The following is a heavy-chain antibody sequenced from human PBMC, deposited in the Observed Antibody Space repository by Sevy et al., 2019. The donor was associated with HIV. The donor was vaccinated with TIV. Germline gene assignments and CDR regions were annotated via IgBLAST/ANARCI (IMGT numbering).Heavy chain of an antibody. J-gene: IGHJ5*02. CDR2: ISWKSGSI. CDR1: GFTFDDYA. CDR3: AKEVYGGIAAAGTGEFDP. Sequence: GGSLRLSCAASGFTFDDYAMHWVRQAPGKGLEWVSGISWKSGSIGYADSVKGRFTISRDNAKNSLYLQMNSRRADDTALYYCAKEVYGGIAAAGTGEFDPWGQGTLVTVSS. V-gene: IGHV3-9*01. D-gene: IGHD6-13*01.